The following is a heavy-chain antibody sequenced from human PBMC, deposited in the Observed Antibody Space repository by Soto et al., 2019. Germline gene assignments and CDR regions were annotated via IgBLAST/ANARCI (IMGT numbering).Heavy chain of an antibody. D-gene: IGHD3-3*01. CDR3: ARGADFWSGYYGDY. V-gene: IGHV1-8*01. Sequence: GASVKVSCKASGYTFTSYDINWVRQATGQGLEWMGWMNPNSGKTGYAQKFQGRVTMTRNTSISTAYMELSSLRSEDTDVYYCARGADFWSGYYGDYWGQGTLVTVSS. J-gene: IGHJ4*02. CDR2: MNPNSGKT. CDR1: GYTFTSYD.